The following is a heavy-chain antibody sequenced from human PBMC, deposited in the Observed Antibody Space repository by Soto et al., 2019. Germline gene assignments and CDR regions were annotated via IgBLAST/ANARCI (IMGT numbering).Heavy chain of an antibody. D-gene: IGHD6-19*01. CDR2: IYYSGST. V-gene: IGHV4-61*01. CDR3: ASDRSSGWEQGYGMEV. Sequence: SETLSLTCTVSGGSVSSGCYYWSWIRQPPGKGLEWIGYIYYSGSTSHNPSLKSRVTISVDTSKNQFSLKLRSVTAADTAVYYCASDRSSGWEQGYGMEVWGQGTTVTVSS. J-gene: IGHJ6*02. CDR1: GGSVSSGCYY.